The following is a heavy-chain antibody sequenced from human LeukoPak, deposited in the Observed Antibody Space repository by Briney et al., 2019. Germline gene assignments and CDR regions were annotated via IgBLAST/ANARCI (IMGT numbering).Heavy chain of an antibody. Sequence: ASVNVSCKASGYTFTSYGISWVRQATGQGLERMGWISAYNGNTNYAQKLQGRVTMTTDTSTSTAYMELRSLRSDDTAVYYCAREEQQLPYYFDYWGQGTLVTVSS. V-gene: IGHV1-18*01. CDR3: AREEQQLPYYFDY. J-gene: IGHJ4*02. CDR2: ISAYNGNT. CDR1: GYTFTSYG. D-gene: IGHD6-13*01.